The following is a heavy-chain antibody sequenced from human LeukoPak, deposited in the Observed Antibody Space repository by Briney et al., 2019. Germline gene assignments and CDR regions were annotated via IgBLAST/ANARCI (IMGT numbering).Heavy chain of an antibody. CDR1: GYSISSGYY. CDR3: AREGSSWYYAFDI. J-gene: IGHJ3*02. CDR2: IYHSGST. V-gene: IGHV4-38-2*02. D-gene: IGHD6-13*01. Sequence: SETLSLTCAVSGYSISSGYYWGWIRQPPGKGLEWIGSIYHSGSTYYNPSLKSRVTISVDTSKNQFSLKLSSVTAADTAVYYCAREGSSWYYAFDIWGQGAMVTVSS.